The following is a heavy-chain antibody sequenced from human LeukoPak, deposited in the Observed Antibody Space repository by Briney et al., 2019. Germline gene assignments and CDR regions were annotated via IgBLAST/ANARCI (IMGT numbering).Heavy chain of an antibody. Sequence: PSETLSLTCTVSGGSISSGGYYWSWIRQPPGKGLEWIGYIYYSGSTNYNPFLKSRVTISVDTSKNQFSLKLSSVTAADTAVYYCASTYYYGSGSYSPADYFDYWGQGTLVTVSS. CDR2: IYYSGST. J-gene: IGHJ4*02. CDR3: ASTYYYGSGSYSPADYFDY. D-gene: IGHD3-10*01. CDR1: GGSISSGGYY. V-gene: IGHV4-61*08.